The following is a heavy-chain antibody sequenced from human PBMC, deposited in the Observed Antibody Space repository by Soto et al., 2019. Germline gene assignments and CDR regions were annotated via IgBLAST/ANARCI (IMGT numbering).Heavy chain of an antibody. D-gene: IGHD6-13*01. CDR1: GYSFTSYW. J-gene: IGHJ6*02. V-gene: IGHV5-51*01. Sequence: PGEPLKISCKGSGYSFTSYWIGWVRQMPGKGLEWMGIIYPGDSDTRYSPSFQGQVTISADKSISTAYLQWSSLKASDTAMYYCARNTSAAAGTVHEYYYYGMDVWGQGTTVTVSS. CDR3: ARNTSAAAGTVHEYYYYGMDV. CDR2: IYPGDSDT.